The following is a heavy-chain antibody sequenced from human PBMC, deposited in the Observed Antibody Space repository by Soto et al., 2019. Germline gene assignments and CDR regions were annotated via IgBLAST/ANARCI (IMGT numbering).Heavy chain of an antibody. Sequence: SETLSLTCAVYGGSFSGYYWSWIRQPPGKGLEWIGEINHSGSTNYNPSLKSRVTISVDTSKNQFSLKLSSVTAADTAVYYCARGGSIAAAGNDAFDIWGQGTMVTVSS. D-gene: IGHD6-13*01. V-gene: IGHV4-34*01. CDR2: INHSGST. CDR1: GGSFSGYY. J-gene: IGHJ3*02. CDR3: ARGGSIAAAGNDAFDI.